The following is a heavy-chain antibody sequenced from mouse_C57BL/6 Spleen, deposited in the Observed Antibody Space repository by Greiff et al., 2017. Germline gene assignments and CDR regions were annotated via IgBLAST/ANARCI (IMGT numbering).Heavy chain of an antibody. CDR1: GFSLTSYG. CDR2: IWRGGST. D-gene: IGHD2-5*01. Sequence: QVQLQQSGPGLVQPSPSLSITCTVSGFSLTSYGVHWVRQSPGKGLEWLGVIWRGGSTDYNAAFMSRLSITKDNSKSQVFFKMNSLQADDTAMYYCATSYYSNYDVTFFDYWGQGTTLTVSS. CDR3: ATSYYSNYDVTFFDY. J-gene: IGHJ2*01. V-gene: IGHV2-5*01.